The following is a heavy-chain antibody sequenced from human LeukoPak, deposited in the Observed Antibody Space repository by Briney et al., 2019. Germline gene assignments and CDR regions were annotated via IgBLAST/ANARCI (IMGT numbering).Heavy chain of an antibody. J-gene: IGHJ4*02. V-gene: IGHV1-24*01. CDR3: ATDTAIGYYFDY. CDR2: FDPEDGET. D-gene: IGHD5-18*01. Sequence: ASVKVSCKVSGYTLTELSTHWVRQAPGKGLEWMGGFDPEDGETIYAQKFQGRVTMTEDTSTDTAYMELSSLRSEDTAVYYCATDTAIGYYFDYWGQGTLVTVSS. CDR1: GYTLTELS.